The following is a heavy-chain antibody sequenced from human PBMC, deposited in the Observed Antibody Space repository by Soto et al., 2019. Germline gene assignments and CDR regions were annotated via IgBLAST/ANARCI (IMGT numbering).Heavy chain of an antibody. CDR3: ARRSPTGIAVAGTYDY. CDR1: GGSISSSSYY. CDR2: IYYSGST. D-gene: IGHD6-19*01. V-gene: IGHV4-39*01. Sequence: TVSGGSISSSSYYWGWIRQPPGKGLEWIGSIYYSGSTYYNPSLKSRVTISVDTSKNQFSLKLSSVTAADTAVYYCARRSPTGIAVAGTYDYWGQGTLVTVSS. J-gene: IGHJ4*02.